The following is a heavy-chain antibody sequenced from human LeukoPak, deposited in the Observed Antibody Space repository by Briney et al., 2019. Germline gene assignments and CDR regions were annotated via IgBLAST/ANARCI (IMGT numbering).Heavy chain of an antibody. CDR1: GFTFSSYA. D-gene: IGHD1-20*01. CDR3: AREWITGTNFDY. CDR2: ISVSGGST. J-gene: IGHJ4*02. Sequence: PGGSLRLSCAASGFTFSSYAMSWVRQAPGKGLEWVSTISVSGGSTYYADSVKGRFTISRDNSKNTLYLQMNSLRAEDTAVYYCAREWITGTNFDYWGQGTLVTVSS. V-gene: IGHV3-23*01.